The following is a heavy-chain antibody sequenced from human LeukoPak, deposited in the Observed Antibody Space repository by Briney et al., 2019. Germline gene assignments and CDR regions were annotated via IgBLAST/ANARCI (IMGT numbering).Heavy chain of an antibody. D-gene: IGHD1-26*01. J-gene: IGHJ4*02. CDR1: GFTFGDYA. V-gene: IGHV3-49*04. CDR2: IRSKAYGGTT. CDR3: AKQPGDPDY. Sequence: GGSLRLSCTASGFTFGDYAMSWVRQAPGKGLEWVGFIRSKAYGGTTEYAASAKGRFTISRDDSKSIAYLQMNSLRAEDTAVYYCAKQPGDPDYWGQGTLVTVSS.